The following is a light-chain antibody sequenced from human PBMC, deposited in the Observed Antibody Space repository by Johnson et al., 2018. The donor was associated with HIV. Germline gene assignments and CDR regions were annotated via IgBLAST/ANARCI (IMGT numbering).Light chain of an antibody. CDR1: SSNIGNNY. Sequence: QSILTQPPSVSAAPGQKVTISCSGSSSNIGNNYVSWYQQLPGKAPKLFIFDNNKRPSGIPNRFSGSKSSTSATLGITGLQTGDEADYYCGTWDSSLSAYVFGTGTKVTVL. V-gene: IGLV1-51*01. CDR2: DNN. J-gene: IGLJ1*01. CDR3: GTWDSSLSAYV.